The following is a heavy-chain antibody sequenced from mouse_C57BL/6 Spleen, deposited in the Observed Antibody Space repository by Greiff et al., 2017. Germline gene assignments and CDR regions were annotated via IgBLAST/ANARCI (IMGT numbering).Heavy chain of an antibody. Sequence: VQLQQSGAELVRPGASVKLSCKASGYTFTDYYINWVKQRPGQGLEWIARIYPGSGNTYYNEKFKGKATLTAEKSSSTAYMQLSSLTSEDSAVYVSARSPSNWYAMVYWGQGTSVTVSA. CDR1: GYTFTDYY. CDR3: ARSPSNWYAMVY. D-gene: IGHD4-1*01. V-gene: IGHV1-76*01. J-gene: IGHJ4*01. CDR2: IYPGSGNT.